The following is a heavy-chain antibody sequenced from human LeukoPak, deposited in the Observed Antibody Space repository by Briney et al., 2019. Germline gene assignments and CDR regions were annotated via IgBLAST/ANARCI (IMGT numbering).Heavy chain of an antibody. V-gene: IGHV3-7*05. D-gene: IGHD1-26*01. CDR1: GFSLSGHW. Sequence: PGGSLRLSCATSGFSLSGHWMNWVRQPPGKGLEWVANIKAGGSEKYYVDSVKGRFTISRDDAKRTVYLQMDNLRTEDTAVYYCAYRNNFEYWGQGTLVTVSS. J-gene: IGHJ4*02. CDR3: AYRNNFEY. CDR2: IKAGGSEK.